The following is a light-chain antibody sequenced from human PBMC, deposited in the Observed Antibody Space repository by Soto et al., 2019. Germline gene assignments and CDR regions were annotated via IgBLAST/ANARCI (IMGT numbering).Light chain of an antibody. CDR1: QSISTY. Sequence: DIQMTQSPSSLSASVGDRVTITCRASQSISTYLNWYQQKPGKAPNLLIYAASSLRSGVPSRFSGSGSGTDFSLTISSLQPEDFATYYCQQSNDIPPTFGQGTKVDIK. CDR3: QQSNDIPPT. V-gene: IGKV1-39*01. J-gene: IGKJ1*01. CDR2: AAS.